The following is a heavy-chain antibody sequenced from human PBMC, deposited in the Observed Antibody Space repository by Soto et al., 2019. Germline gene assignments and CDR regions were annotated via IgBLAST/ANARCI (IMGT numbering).Heavy chain of an antibody. J-gene: IGHJ6*02. V-gene: IGHV4-4*02. CDR1: GGSISSSNW. CDR2: IYHSGST. CDR3: AREQCISCLRRGGGGGYDYYGMDV. D-gene: IGHD6-13*01. Sequence: PSETLSLTCAVSGGSISSSNWWSWVRQPPGKGLEWIGEIYHSGSTNYNPSLKSRVTISVDKSKNQFSLKLSSVTAADTAVYYCAREQCISCLRRGGGGGYDYYGMDVWGQGTTVTVSS.